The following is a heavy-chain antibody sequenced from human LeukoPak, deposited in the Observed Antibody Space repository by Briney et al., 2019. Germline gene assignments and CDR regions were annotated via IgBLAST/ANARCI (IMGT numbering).Heavy chain of an antibody. V-gene: IGHV1-18*01. J-gene: IGHJ5*02. CDR1: GYTFTSYG. CDR3: ALTLGYCSSTSRNQAGWFDP. CDR2: ISAYNGNT. Sequence: ASVKVSCKASGYTFTSYGISWVRQAPGQGLEWMGWISAYNGNTNYAQKLQGRVTMNTDTSTSTAYMELRSLRSDDTAVYYCALTLGYCSSTSRNQAGWFDPWGQGTLVTVSS. D-gene: IGHD2-2*01.